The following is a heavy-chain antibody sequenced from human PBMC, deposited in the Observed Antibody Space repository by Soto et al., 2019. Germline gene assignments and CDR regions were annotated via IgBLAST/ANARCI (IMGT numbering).Heavy chain of an antibody. CDR3: ARDGIAVASIYGMDV. D-gene: IGHD6-19*01. CDR2: INPNGGGT. V-gene: IGHV1-2*04. Sequence: GASVKVSCKASGYTFTDYYMHWLRQAPGQGLEWMGWINPNGGGTYYPQKFQGWVTMTKDTSINTAYMELSRLRSDDTAVYYCARDGIAVASIYGMDVWGQGTTVTVSS. CDR1: GYTFTDYY. J-gene: IGHJ6*02.